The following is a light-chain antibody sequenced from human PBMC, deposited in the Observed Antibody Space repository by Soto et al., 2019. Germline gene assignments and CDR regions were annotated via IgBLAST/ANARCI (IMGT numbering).Light chain of an antibody. J-gene: IGKJ1*01. V-gene: IGKV3-20*01. Sequence: EIVLTQSPGTLSLSPGERATLSCRASQRVSSSFLAWYQQKPGQAHRLLIYGASTRATGIPDRFSGSGSGTDFTLTISRLEPEDFALYYCQKYDSSPWTFGQGTKVAIK. CDR1: QRVSSSF. CDR3: QKYDSSPWT. CDR2: GAS.